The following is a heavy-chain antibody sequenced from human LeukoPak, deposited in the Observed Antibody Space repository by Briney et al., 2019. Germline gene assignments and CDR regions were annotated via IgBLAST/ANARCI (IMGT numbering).Heavy chain of an antibody. J-gene: IGHJ4*02. CDR3: ARESGWLIDY. Sequence: PGGSLRLSCAASGFTFSNYAMTWVRQAPGKGLEWVSVISGSGSNTDYADSVKGRFTISRDNSKNTLSLQMNSLRAEDTAVYYCARESGWLIDYWGQGTLVTFSS. CDR2: ISGSGSNT. CDR1: GFTFSNYA. V-gene: IGHV3-23*01. D-gene: IGHD6-19*01.